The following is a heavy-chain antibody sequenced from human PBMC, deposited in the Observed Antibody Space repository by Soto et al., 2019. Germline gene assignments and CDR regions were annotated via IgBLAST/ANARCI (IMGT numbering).Heavy chain of an antibody. J-gene: IGHJ4*02. V-gene: IGHV3-30-3*01. CDR3: ARAKWELQDFDY. CDR2: ISYDGSNK. CDR1: GFTFSSYA. D-gene: IGHD1-26*01. Sequence: ESGGGVVQPGRSLRLSCAASGFTFSSYAMHWVRQAPGKGLEWVAVISYDGSNKYYADSVKGRFTISRDNSKNTLYLQMNSLRAEDTAVYYCARAKWELQDFDYWGQGTLVTVSS.